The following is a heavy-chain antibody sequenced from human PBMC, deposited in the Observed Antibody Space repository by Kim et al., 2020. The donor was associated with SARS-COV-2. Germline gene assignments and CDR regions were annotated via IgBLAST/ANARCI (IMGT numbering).Heavy chain of an antibody. CDR2: IYYSGST. CDR3: ARHPPFAARPYWFDP. CDR1: GGSISSSSYF. V-gene: IGHV4-39*01. Sequence: SETLSLTCTVSGGSISSSSYFWGWIRQPPGKGLEWIGSIYYSGSTYYNPSLKSRVTISVDTSKNQFSLKLTSVTAADTAVYYCARHPPFAARPYWFDPWGQGTLFTVSS. J-gene: IGHJ5*02. D-gene: IGHD6-6*01.